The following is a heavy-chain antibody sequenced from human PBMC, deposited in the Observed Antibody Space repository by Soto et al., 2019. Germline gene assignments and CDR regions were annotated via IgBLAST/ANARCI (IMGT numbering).Heavy chain of an antibody. Sequence: SETLSLTCTVSGGSISSYYWSWIRQPPGKGLEWIGYIYYNGSTNYNPSLKSRVTLSVGTSKNQFSLKLSSVTAADTAVYYCARVQTKNSNDYYYYYYMDVWGKGTTVTVSS. CDR3: ARVQTKNSNDYYYYYYMDV. J-gene: IGHJ6*03. D-gene: IGHD2-15*01. CDR2: IYYNGST. V-gene: IGHV4-59*01. CDR1: GGSISSYY.